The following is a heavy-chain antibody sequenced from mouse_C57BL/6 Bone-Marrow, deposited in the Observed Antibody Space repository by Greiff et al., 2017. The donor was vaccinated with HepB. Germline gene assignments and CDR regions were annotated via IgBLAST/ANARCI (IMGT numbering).Heavy chain of an antibody. V-gene: IGHV5-9-1*02. Sequence: EVQLQESGEGLVKPGGSLKLSCAASGFTFSSYAMSWVRQTPEKRLEWVAYISSGGDYIYYADTVKGRFTISRDNARNTLYLQMSSLKSEDTAMYYCTRTTVVPWYFDVWGTGTTVTVSS. D-gene: IGHD1-1*01. CDR1: GFTFSSYA. J-gene: IGHJ1*03. CDR2: ISSGGDYI. CDR3: TRTTVVPWYFDV.